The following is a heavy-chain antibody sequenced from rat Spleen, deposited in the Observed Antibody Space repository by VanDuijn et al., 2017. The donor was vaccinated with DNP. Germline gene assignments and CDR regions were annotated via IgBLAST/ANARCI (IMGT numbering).Heavy chain of an antibody. CDR2: IQSGGST. CDR3: ARSIRGAMDA. Sequence: QVQLKESGPGLVQPSQTLSLTCTVSGFSLTSYHVHWVRQPPGKGLEWMGRIQSGGSTDYNSALKSRLSISRDTSKSQVFLKMNSVQTEDTAMYFCARSIRGAMDAWGQGTSVTVSS. CDR1: GFSLTSYH. J-gene: IGHJ4*01. V-gene: IGHV2-27*01. D-gene: IGHD4-3*01.